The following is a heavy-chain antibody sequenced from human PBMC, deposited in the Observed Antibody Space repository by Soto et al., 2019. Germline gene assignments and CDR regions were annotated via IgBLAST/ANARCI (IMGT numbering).Heavy chain of an antibody. CDR2: IFQSEST. D-gene: IGHD1-26*01. Sequence: QVQLQESGPGLVKPSGTLSLTCAVSGGSIGSNNWWSWVRQPPGKGLEWIGEIFQSESTNYNPSLKTRVTISVDNSKNQFSLKLSSVTAADTAVYYCARVYSGSYSDYWGQGTLVTVSS. CDR1: GGSIGSNNW. V-gene: IGHV4-4*02. J-gene: IGHJ4*02. CDR3: ARVYSGSYSDY.